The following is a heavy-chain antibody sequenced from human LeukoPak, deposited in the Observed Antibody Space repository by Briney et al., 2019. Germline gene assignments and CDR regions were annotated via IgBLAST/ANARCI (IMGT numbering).Heavy chain of an antibody. CDR3: AKGIGPNYDFWSGSDNFYYYGLDV. Sequence: SGGSPRLSCAASGFTFSSYAMTWVRQAPGKGLECVSAIIGSGVSTYYADSVKGRFSVSRDNSKNTLYLQMNSLRPEDTAVYYCAKGIGPNYDFWSGSDNFYYYGLDVWGQGTTVTVSS. CDR2: IIGSGVST. D-gene: IGHD3-3*01. CDR1: GFTFSSYA. J-gene: IGHJ6*02. V-gene: IGHV3-23*01.